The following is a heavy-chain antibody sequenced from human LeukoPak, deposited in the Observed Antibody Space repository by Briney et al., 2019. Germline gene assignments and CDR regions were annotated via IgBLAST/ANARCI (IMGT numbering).Heavy chain of an antibody. Sequence: GGSLRLSCAASGFTFSSYGMHWVRQAPGKGLEWVAVMSYDGRNKYYADSVKGRFSISRDNSKNTLYLQMNSLRAEDTAVYYCAAYGSGSPPYHFDYWGQGTLVTVSS. CDR2: MSYDGRNK. CDR3: AAYGSGSPPYHFDY. CDR1: GFTFSSYG. V-gene: IGHV3-30*03. D-gene: IGHD3-10*01. J-gene: IGHJ4*02.